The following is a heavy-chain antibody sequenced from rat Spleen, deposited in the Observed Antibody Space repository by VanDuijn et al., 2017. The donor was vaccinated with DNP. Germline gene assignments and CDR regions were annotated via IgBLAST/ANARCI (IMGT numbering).Heavy chain of an antibody. V-gene: IGHV5-7*01. CDR3: ARHGGHYYDGTYYYRDFGFAY. D-gene: IGHD1-12*02. J-gene: IGHJ3*01. CDR1: GFTFSDYY. Sequence: EVLLVESDGGLVQPGRSLKLSCAVSGFTFSDYYMAWVRQAPAKGLEWVATISYNGGTPYYRDSVKGRFTISRDNAKNTLYLQMDSLRSEDTATYYCARHGGHYYDGTYYYRDFGFAYWGQGTLVTVSS. CDR2: ISYNGGTP.